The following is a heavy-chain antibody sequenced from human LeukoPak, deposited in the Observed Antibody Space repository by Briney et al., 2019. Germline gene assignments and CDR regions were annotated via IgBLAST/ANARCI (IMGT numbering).Heavy chain of an antibody. V-gene: IGHV3-7*01. CDR3: ARLSGVGGGYLDV. J-gene: IGHJ6*02. CDR2: IKQDGSEN. D-gene: IGHD2-21*01. Sequence: PGGSLRLSCEVSRFTFSNHYMGWVRQAPGRGLEWVATIKQDGSENFYVDSVKGRFTISRDNAKNSLHLQMNSLRAEDTAVYYCARLSGVGGGYLDVWGQGTTVTVS. CDR1: RFTFSNHY.